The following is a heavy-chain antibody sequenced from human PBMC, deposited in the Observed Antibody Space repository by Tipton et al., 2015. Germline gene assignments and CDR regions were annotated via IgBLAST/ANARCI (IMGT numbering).Heavy chain of an antibody. J-gene: IGHJ1*01. CDR2: IYYSGST. V-gene: IGHV4-59*01. CDR1: GGSFSDYY. CDR3: ARASMIQGYYHDSSRYYLFNS. D-gene: IGHD3-22*01. Sequence: LRLSCTVSGGSFSDYYWSWIRQSPGEGLEWIGHIYYSGSTNYNPSLRSRVAMSMDTSKNQFSLKLSSVIAADTAVYYCARASMIQGYYHDSSRYYLFNSWGQGTLVTVSS.